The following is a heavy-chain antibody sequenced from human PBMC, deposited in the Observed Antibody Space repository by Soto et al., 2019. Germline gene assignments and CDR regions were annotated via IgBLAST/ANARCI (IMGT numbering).Heavy chain of an antibody. V-gene: IGHV5-51*01. J-gene: IGHJ3*02. CDR1: GYSFTSYW. CDR2: IYPGDSDT. Sequence: PGESXKISCKGSGYSFTSYWIGWVRQMPGKGLEWMGIIYPGDSDTRYSPSFQGQVTISADKSISTAYLQWSSLKASDTAMYYRARPSSNDIVATIEAFDIWGQGTMVTVSS. CDR3: ARPSSNDIVATIEAFDI. D-gene: IGHD5-12*01.